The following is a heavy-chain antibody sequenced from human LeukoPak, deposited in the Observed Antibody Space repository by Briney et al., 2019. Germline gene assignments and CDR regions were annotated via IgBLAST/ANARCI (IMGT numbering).Heavy chain of an antibody. J-gene: IGHJ3*02. CDR1: GFTFSSYD. V-gene: IGHV3-13*01. CDR3: TRGGRDGFDI. CDR2: IATAGDT. Sequence: QPGGSLRLSCAASGFTFSSYDMHWVRQPTGKGLEWVSAIATAGDTFYSGSVKGRFTISRENVKNSLYLQMNSLRVGDTALYFCTRGGRDGFDIWGQGTLVTVSS. D-gene: IGHD2-15*01.